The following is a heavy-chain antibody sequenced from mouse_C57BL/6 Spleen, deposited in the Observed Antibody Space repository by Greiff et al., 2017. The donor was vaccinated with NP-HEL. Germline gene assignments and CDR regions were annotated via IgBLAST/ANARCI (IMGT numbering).Heavy chain of an antibody. Sequence: QVHVKQSGPELVKPGASVKISCKASGYAFSSSWMNWVKQRPGQGLEWIGRIYPGDGDTNYNGKFKGKATLTADKSSSTAYMQLSSLTSEDSAVYFCARRRYDYDEGWFAYWGQGTLVTVSA. D-gene: IGHD2-4*01. CDR2: IYPGDGDT. V-gene: IGHV1-82*01. CDR1: GYAFSSSW. CDR3: ARRRYDYDEGWFAY. J-gene: IGHJ3*01.